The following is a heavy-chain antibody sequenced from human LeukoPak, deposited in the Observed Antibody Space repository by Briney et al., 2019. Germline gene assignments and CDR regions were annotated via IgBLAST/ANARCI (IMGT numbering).Heavy chain of an antibody. D-gene: IGHD3-16*01. Sequence: GGSLRLSCAASGFTFSSYGMHWVRQAPGKGLEWVAVIWYDGSNKYYADSVKGRFTISRDNSKNTLYLQMNSLRAEDTAVYYCARDTYYDYVWGSPRGAFDIWGQGTMVTVSS. CDR3: ARDTYYDYVWGSPRGAFDI. CDR2: IWYDGSNK. CDR1: GFTFSSYG. V-gene: IGHV3-33*01. J-gene: IGHJ3*02.